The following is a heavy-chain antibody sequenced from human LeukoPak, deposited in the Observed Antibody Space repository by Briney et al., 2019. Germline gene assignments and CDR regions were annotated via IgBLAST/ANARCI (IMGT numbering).Heavy chain of an antibody. CDR1: GGSISSGSYY. D-gene: IGHD3-22*01. J-gene: IGHJ4*02. CDR3: ARSSSSGYYYGYYFDY. Sequence: SQTLSLTYTVSGGSISSGSYYWSWIRQPAGKGLEWIGRIYTSGSTNYNPSLKSRVTISVDTSKNQFSLKLSSVTAADTAVYYCARSSSSGYYYGYYFDYWGQGTLVTVSS. CDR2: IYTSGST. V-gene: IGHV4-61*02.